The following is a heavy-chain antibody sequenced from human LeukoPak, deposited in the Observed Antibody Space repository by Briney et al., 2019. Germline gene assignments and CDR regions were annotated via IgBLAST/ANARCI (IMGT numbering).Heavy chain of an antibody. Sequence: GGSLRLSCAASGFTFSSYGMHWVRQAPGKGLEWVAVIWYDGSNKYYADSVKGRLTISRDNSKNTLYLQMNSLRAEDTAVYYCAILGGDSNPANYYYYGMDVWGQGTTVTVSS. V-gene: IGHV3-33*01. CDR3: AILGGDSNPANYYYYGMDV. D-gene: IGHD2-21*02. CDR2: IWYDGSNK. CDR1: GFTFSSYG. J-gene: IGHJ6*02.